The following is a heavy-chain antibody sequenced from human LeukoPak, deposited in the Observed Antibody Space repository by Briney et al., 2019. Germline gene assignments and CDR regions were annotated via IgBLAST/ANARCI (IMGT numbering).Heavy chain of an antibody. D-gene: IGHD3-3*01. J-gene: IGHJ2*01. V-gene: IGHV1-69*13. Sequence: SVKVSCKASGGTFSSYAISWVGQAPGQGLEWMGGIIPIFGTANYAQKFQGRVTITADESTSTAYMELSSLRSEDTAVYYCAREFRFLEWPERYFDLWGRGTLVTVSS. CDR3: AREFRFLEWPERYFDL. CDR1: GGTFSSYA. CDR2: IIPIFGTA.